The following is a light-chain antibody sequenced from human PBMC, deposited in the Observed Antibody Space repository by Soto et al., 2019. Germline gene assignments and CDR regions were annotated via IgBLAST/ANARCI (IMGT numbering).Light chain of an antibody. CDR3: QQRSNWPPVT. CDR2: DAS. Sequence: EIRVTQSPATLSLSPGERATLSCRASQSVSSYLAWYQQKPGQAPRLLIYDASNRATGIPARFSGSGSGTDFTLTISSLEPEDFGVYYCQQRSNWPPVTFGGGTKVDIK. J-gene: IGKJ4*01. CDR1: QSVSSY. V-gene: IGKV3-11*01.